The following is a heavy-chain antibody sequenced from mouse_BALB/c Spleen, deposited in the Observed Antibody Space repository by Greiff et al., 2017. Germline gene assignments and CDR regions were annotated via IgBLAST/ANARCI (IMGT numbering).Heavy chain of an antibody. Sequence: VQLQQSGPGLVKPSQSLSLTCTVTGYSITSNYAWNWIRQFPGNKLEWMGYISYSGSTSYNPSLKSRISITRDTSKNQFFLQLNSVTTEDTATYYCASDSSGLGYFDYWGQGTTLTVSS. CDR1: GYSITSNYA. J-gene: IGHJ2*01. D-gene: IGHD3-2*01. CDR3: ASDSSGLGYFDY. CDR2: ISYSGST. V-gene: IGHV3-2*02.